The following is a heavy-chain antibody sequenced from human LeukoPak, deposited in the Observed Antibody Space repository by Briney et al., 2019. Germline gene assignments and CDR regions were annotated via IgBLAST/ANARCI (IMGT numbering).Heavy chain of an antibody. J-gene: IGHJ4*02. CDR2: IYYSGST. CDR1: GGSFSDNY. V-gene: IGHV4-34*01. D-gene: IGHD3-22*01. CDR3: ARSPYYYDSSGYYLLGVDFDY. Sequence: SETLSLTCAVYGGSFSDNYWSWIRQPPGKGLEWIGSIYYSGSTYYNPSLKSRVTISVDTSKNQFSLKLSSVTAADTAVYYCARSPYYYDSSGYYLLGVDFDYWGQGTLVTVSS.